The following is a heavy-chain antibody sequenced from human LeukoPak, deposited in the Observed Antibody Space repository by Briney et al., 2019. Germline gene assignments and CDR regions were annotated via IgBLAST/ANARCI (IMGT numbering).Heavy chain of an antibody. CDR2: IYSGGST. J-gene: IGHJ4*02. Sequence: PGGSLRLSCAASGFTFSSYSMNWVGQAPGKGLEWVSVIYSGGSTYYADSVKGRFTISRDNSKNTLYLQMNSLRAEDTAVYYCARGSFSDYYDSSGYYAYWGQGTLVTVSS. CDR1: GFTFSSYS. D-gene: IGHD3-22*01. CDR3: ARGSFSDYYDSSGYYAY. V-gene: IGHV3-53*01.